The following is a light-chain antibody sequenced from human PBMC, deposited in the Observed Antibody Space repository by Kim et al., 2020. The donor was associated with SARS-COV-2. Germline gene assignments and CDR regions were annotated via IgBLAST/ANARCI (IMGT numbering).Light chain of an antibody. CDR1: SSDIGRYDY. V-gene: IGLV2-14*03. Sequence: QSALTQPASMSGSPGQSITISCTGSSSDIGRYDYVSWYQQHPGKAPKLMIYDVNERPSGVSNRFSGSKSGNTASLTISGLQAGDETDYYCSSYTSSSTFVFGTGTKVTVL. CDR3: SSYTSSSTFV. CDR2: DVN. J-gene: IGLJ1*01.